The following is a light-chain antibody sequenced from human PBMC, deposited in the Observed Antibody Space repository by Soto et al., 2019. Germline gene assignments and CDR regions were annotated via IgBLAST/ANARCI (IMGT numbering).Light chain of an antibody. Sequence: QSVLTQPPSASGSPGQRVTISCSGTSSDIGNNNAYWYQHVPGTAPKLIMHYNTMRPSWVPDRFSGSKSGTSASLAISGLQSDDDSDYYCSACDGSLGAVVFGGGTKVTVL. J-gene: IGLJ2*01. CDR1: SSDIGNNN. CDR3: SACDGSLGAVV. V-gene: IGLV1-47*02. CDR2: YNT.